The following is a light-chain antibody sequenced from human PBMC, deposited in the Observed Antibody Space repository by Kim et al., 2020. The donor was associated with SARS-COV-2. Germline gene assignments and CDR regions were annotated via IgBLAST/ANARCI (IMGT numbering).Light chain of an antibody. CDR1: QGVSSS. J-gene: IGKJ2*01. Sequence: SVPPGERATVHCRASQGVSSSLAWYQQPPGQAPRLCIYGESNRATGMLDRFSGSESGKELNHTISSWQSEDFAVSHGLQHNNWPYTLGQGTTLE. CDR3: LQHNNWPYT. V-gene: IGKV3-15*01. CDR2: GES.